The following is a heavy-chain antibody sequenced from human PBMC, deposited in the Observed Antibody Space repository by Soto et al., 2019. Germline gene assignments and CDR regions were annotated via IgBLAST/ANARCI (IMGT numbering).Heavy chain of an antibody. CDR1: GGSFSGYY. D-gene: IGHD3-3*01. CDR3: ASISDYDFWSGANYYFDY. CDR2: INHSGST. J-gene: IGHJ4*02. Sequence: PSETLSLTCAVYGGSFSGYYWSWIRQPPGKGLEWIGEINHSGSTNYNPSLKSRVTISVDTSKDQFSLKLSSVTAADTAVYYCASISDYDFWSGANYYFDYWGQGTLVTVSS. V-gene: IGHV4-34*01.